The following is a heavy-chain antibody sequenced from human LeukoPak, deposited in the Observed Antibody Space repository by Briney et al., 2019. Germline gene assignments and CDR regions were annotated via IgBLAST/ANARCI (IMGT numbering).Heavy chain of an antibody. D-gene: IGHD5-18*01. V-gene: IGHV3-7*01. J-gene: IGHJ4*02. CDR3: ARVSSYGFSDY. CDR1: GFTFSIYR. CDR2: IKQDGSEK. Sequence: GGFLRLSCAASGFTFSIYRMSWVRQAPGKGLEWVANIKQDGSEKYYVDSVKGRFTISRDNAKNSLYLQMNSLRAEDTAVYYCARVSSYGFSDYWGQGTLVTVSS.